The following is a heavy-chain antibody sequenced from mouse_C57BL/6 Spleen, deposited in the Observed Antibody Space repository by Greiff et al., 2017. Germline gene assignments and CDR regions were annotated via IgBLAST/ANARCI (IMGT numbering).Heavy chain of an antibody. CDR2: IDPSDSET. V-gene: IGHV1-52*01. D-gene: IGHD1-1*01. Sequence: VQLQQPGAELVRPGSSVKLSCKASGYTFTRYWMHWVKQRPIQGLEWIGNIDPSDSETHYNQKFKDKATLTVDKSSSTAYMQLSSLTSEDSAVYYCARGGYYGSSPYAMDYWGQGTSVTVSS. J-gene: IGHJ4*01. CDR3: ARGGYYGSSPYAMDY. CDR1: GYTFTRYW.